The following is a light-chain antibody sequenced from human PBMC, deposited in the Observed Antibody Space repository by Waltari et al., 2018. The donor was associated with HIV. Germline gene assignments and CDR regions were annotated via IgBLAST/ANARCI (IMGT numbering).Light chain of an antibody. Sequence: DIVMSQSPDSLAVSLGERATINCKSSQSVLFSSNNKNYLAWYQQKPGEPPKLLIYWVSTREFGVPDRFSGSGSGTDFTLTISSLQAEDVAVYYCQQYYSTPHTFGQGTKLEIK. CDR3: QQYYSTPHT. J-gene: IGKJ2*01. V-gene: IGKV4-1*01. CDR2: WVS. CDR1: QSVLFSSNNKNY.